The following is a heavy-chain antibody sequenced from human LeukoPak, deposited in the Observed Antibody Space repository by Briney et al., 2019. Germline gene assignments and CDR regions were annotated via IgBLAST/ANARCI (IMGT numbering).Heavy chain of an antibody. V-gene: IGHV4-61*02. Sequence: SETLSLTCTVSGGSISSGSYYWSWIRQPAGKGLEWIGRIYTSGSTNYNPSLKSRVTISVDTSKTQFSLKLSSVTAADTAVYYCAREGVDTYIEWGQGTLVTVSS. J-gene: IGHJ4*02. CDR2: IYTSGST. CDR3: AREGVDTYIE. D-gene: IGHD5-18*01. CDR1: GGSISSGSYY.